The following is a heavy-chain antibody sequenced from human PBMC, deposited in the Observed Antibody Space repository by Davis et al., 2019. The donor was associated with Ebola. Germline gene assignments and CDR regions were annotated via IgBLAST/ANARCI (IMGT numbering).Heavy chain of an antibody. J-gene: IGHJ4*02. Sequence: PGGSLRLSCAASGFTFSSYNMNWVRQAPGKGLVWVSRINPNGGRTGYADSVKGRFTISRDNAKNTLYLQMNSLKAEDTAVYYCARDFDRVREWGQGTLVTVSS. V-gene: IGHV3-74*01. CDR2: INPNGGRT. CDR1: GFTFSSYN. D-gene: IGHD3-22*01. CDR3: ARDFDRVRE.